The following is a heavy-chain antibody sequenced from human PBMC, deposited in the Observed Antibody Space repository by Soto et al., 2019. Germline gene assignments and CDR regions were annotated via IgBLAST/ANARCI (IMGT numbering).Heavy chain of an antibody. CDR1: GFTFHTYS. J-gene: IGHJ4*02. V-gene: IGHV3-21*01. Sequence: EVQLVESWGCLVKPGGSLRRSCAVSGFTFHTYSMNWVRQAPGKGLEWVSSISPSSSNIYYAKSVKGRFTISRDNAKNTLSMQMNSLSAEETAVYDCARARNDYGAWYDFHCWGQGNMITVSS. D-gene: IGHD4-17*01. CDR3: ARARNDYGAWYDFHC. CDR2: ISPSSSNI.